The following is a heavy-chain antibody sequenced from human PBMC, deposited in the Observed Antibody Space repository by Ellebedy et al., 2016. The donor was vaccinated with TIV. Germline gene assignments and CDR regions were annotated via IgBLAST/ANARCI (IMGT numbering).Heavy chain of an antibody. CDR2: IYPGYSDT. J-gene: IGHJ5*02. CDR1: GYSFTSYW. V-gene: IGHV5-51*01. D-gene: IGHD1-14*01. CDR3: ARRATTLPGQYWFDA. Sequence: PGGSLRLSCKGSGYSFTSYWSGWVRQMPGKGLEWTGLIYPGYSDTSYSPSFQGQVTISADKSISTAYLQWSSLKASDTAIYHCARRATTLPGQYWFDAWGQGTLVTVSS.